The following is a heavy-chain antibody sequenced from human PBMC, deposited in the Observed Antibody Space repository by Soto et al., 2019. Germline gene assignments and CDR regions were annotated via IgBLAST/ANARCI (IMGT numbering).Heavy chain of an antibody. CDR3: ARDQFEFLEWLLYFDY. J-gene: IGHJ4*02. CDR2: ISAYNGNT. Sequence: QVQLVQSGAEVKKPGASVKVSCKASGYTFTSYGISWVRQAPGQGLEWMGWISAYNGNTNYAQKVQGRVTMTTDTPTSTAYMELRSLRSDDTAVYYCARDQFEFLEWLLYFDYWGQGTLVTVSS. V-gene: IGHV1-18*01. D-gene: IGHD3-3*01. CDR1: GYTFTSYG.